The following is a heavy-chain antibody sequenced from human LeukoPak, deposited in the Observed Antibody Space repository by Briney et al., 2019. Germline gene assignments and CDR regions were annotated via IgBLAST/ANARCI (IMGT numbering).Heavy chain of an antibody. D-gene: IGHD2-2*01. J-gene: IGHJ6*02. CDR3: ARGPTRATAYYYYYGMDV. Sequence: SETLSLTCAVYGGSFSGYYWSWIRQPPGKGLEWIGEINHSGSTNYNPSLKSRVTISVDTSKNQFSLKLSSVTAADTAVYYCARGPTRATAYYYYYGMDVWGQGTTVTVSS. CDR2: INHSGST. V-gene: IGHV4-34*01. CDR1: GGSFSGYY.